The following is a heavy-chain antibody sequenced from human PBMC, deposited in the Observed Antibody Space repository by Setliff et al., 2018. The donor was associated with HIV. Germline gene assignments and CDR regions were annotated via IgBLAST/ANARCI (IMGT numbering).Heavy chain of an antibody. Sequence: PGGSLRLSCAASGFNFNDAWMNWVRQTPGKGLEWIGEINDSGSGIINYNPSLKSRVTLSLDTSKNHFSLRLTSVTAADTAVYYCARRSGWSLDYWGQGTLVTVSS. CDR1: GFNFNDAW. J-gene: IGHJ4*02. D-gene: IGHD6-19*01. CDR3: ARRSGWSLDY. V-gene: IGHV4-34*01. CDR2: INDSGSGII.